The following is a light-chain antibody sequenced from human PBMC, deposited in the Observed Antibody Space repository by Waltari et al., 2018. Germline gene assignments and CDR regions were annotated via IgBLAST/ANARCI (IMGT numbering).Light chain of an antibody. J-gene: IGLJ3*02. CDR2: SNN. CDR1: SSNIGRNT. Sequence: QSVLTQPPSASGTPGQRVTISCSGSSSNIGRNTVNWYQQLPGTAPKLPIYSNNQRPSGVLDRFSGSKSATSASLAISGLQSEDEADYYCAAWDDSLNGWVFGGGTKLTVL. CDR3: AAWDDSLNGWV. V-gene: IGLV1-44*01.